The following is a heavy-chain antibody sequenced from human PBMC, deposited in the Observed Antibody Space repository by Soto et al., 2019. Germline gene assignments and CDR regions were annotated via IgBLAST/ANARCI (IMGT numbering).Heavy chain of an antibody. CDR3: AKHLEYTPSDGMDV. Sequence: ASVKVSCKASGGTFGTYGISWVRQAPGQGLEWVGGIVPFFGTPDYAENLQGRFTVSRDNSKNTLYLQMNSLQVEDTAIYYCAKHLEYTPSDGMDVWGQGTTVTVSS. D-gene: IGHD2-2*02. V-gene: IGHV1-69*05. J-gene: IGHJ6*02. CDR2: IVPFFGTP. CDR1: GGTFGTYG.